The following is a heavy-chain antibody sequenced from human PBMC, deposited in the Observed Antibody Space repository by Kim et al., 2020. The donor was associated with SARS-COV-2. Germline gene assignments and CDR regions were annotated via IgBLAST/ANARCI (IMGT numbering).Heavy chain of an antibody. V-gene: IGHV3-9*01. CDR3: AKDGGYCSGTSCPRRRMDYGMDV. D-gene: IGHD2-2*01. CDR1: GFTFDDYA. J-gene: IGHJ6*02. Sequence: GGSLRLSCAASGFTFDDYAMNWVRQAPGKGLEWVAGINWDSGSKYYADSVKGRFTISRDNAKNSLYLQMNSLRAEDTALYYCAKDGGYCSGTSCPRRRMDYGMDVWGQGTTVTVSS. CDR2: INWDSGSK.